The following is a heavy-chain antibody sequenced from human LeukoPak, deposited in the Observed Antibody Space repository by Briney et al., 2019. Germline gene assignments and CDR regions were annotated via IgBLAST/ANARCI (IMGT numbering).Heavy chain of an antibody. CDR3: ARGEHNWNDLGWFDP. V-gene: IGHV4-31*03. CDR1: GGSISSGGYY. Sequence: SETLSLTCTVSGGSISSGGYYWRWIRQHPGKGLEWIGYIYYSGSTYYNPSLKSRVTISVDTSKNQFSLKLSSVTAADTAVYYCARGEHNWNDLGWFDPWGQGTLVTVSS. D-gene: IGHD1-20*01. CDR2: IYYSGST. J-gene: IGHJ5*02.